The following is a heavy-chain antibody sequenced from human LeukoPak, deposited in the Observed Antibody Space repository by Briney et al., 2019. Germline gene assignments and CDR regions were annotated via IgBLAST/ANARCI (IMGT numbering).Heavy chain of an antibody. CDR2: IKQDGSEM. CDR1: GFTFTNYW. D-gene: IGHD7-27*01. CDR3: ARDKVTGASYFDY. J-gene: IGHJ4*02. Sequence: GGPLRLSCAASGFTFTNYWMSWVRQIPGEAPEWVANIKQDGSEMYYLDSVKGRFTISRDNAKNSLYLQMNSLRGDDTAIYYCARDKVTGASYFDYWGQGTLVTVSS. V-gene: IGHV3-7*01.